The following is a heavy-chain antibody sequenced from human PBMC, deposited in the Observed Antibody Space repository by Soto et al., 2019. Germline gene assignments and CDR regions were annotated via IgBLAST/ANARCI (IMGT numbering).Heavy chain of an antibody. CDR3: ARGKDQHNTRTYSYYDY. CDR1: GFTLSNYW. Sequence: GGSLRLSCAASGFTLSNYWMHWVRQARGKGLVWVSRINSDGSTTTYADSVRGRFTISRDNAKNTLYLQMNSLRAEDTAVYYCARGKDQHNTRTYSYYDYWGQGTLVTSPQ. J-gene: IGHJ4*02. CDR2: INSDGSTT. D-gene: IGHD2-21*01. V-gene: IGHV3-74*01.